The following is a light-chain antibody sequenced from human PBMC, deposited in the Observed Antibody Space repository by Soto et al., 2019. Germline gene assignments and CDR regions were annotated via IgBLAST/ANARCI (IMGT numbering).Light chain of an antibody. CDR2: AAS. CDR1: EDITNY. J-gene: IGKJ1*01. CDR3: QQSYTTPIT. V-gene: IGKV1-39*01. Sequence: DIHMTQSPSSLSASVGDRVTITCQASEDITNYLNWFQQKPGKAPKLLIYAASSLQSGVPSRFSGSGSGTDFTLTISSLQPEDFATYYCQQSYTTPITFGQGTKVEIK.